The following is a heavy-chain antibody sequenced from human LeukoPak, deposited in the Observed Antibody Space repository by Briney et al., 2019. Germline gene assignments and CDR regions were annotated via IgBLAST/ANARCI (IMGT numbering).Heavy chain of an antibody. J-gene: IGHJ5*02. CDR1: GYTFTSYD. D-gene: IGHD2-2*03. CDR2: MNPNSGNT. V-gene: IGHV1-8*01. Sequence: ASVKVSCKASGYTFTSYDINWVRQATGQGLEWMGWMNPNSGNTGYAQKFQGRVTMTRNTSISTAYMELSSLRSEDTAVYYCARDLGGYCSSTSCYVGWFDPWGQGTLVTVSS. CDR3: ARDLGGYCSSTSCYVGWFDP.